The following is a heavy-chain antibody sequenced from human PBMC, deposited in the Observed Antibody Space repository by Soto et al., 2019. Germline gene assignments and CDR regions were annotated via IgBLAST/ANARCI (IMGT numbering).Heavy chain of an antibody. J-gene: IGHJ4*02. D-gene: IGHD6-13*01. CDR2: IDTSGTT. CDR1: GGSINSYY. Sequence: SETLSLTCTVSGGSINSYYWTWIRQPAGKGLEWIGLIDTSGTTNYNPSLKSRVTMSVDTSKSQFSLKLTSVTAADTAMYYCARGFGSSWYYFDYWGRGTLVTVSS. V-gene: IGHV4-4*07. CDR3: ARGFGSSWYYFDY.